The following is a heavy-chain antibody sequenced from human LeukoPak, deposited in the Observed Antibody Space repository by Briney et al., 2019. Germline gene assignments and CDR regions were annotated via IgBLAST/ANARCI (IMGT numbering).Heavy chain of an antibody. Sequence: SETLSLTCTVSGGSVRSGNYFWSWIRQSPGKGLEWIGYIYFRGNTKYSPALESRVTISEDPSKNQFSLRLTSLTAADTAVYYCARVDWWFDIMTGWPAITNNGMDVWGQGTTVIVS. CDR3: ARVDWWFDIMTGWPAITNNGMDV. CDR1: GGSVRSGNYF. V-gene: IGHV4-61*01. J-gene: IGHJ6*02. D-gene: IGHD3-9*01. CDR2: IYFRGNT.